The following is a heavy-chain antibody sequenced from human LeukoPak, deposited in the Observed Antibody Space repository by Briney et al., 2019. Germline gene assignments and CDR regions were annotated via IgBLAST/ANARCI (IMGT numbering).Heavy chain of an antibody. V-gene: IGHV1-8*01. Sequence: ASVKVSCKASGYTFTSYDINWVRQATGQGLEWMGWMNPNSGNTGYAQKFQGRVTMTRNTSISTAYMELSSLGSEDTAVYYCARGLGVAAPNWFDPWGQGTLVTVSS. CDR2: MNPNSGNT. D-gene: IGHD2-15*01. CDR1: GYTFTSYD. CDR3: ARGLGVAAPNWFDP. J-gene: IGHJ5*02.